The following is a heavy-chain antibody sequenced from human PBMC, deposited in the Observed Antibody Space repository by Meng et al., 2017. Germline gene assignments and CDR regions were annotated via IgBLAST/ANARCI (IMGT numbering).Heavy chain of an antibody. CDR2: IYTSGST. V-gene: IGHV4-4*07. CDR1: CGSISSYY. D-gene: IGHD4-17*01. CDR3: AGDYGDYRDWYFDL. Sequence: VSLQAAGSGVVKPSETLSLTCTVSCGSISSYYWSWIRQPAGKGLEWIGRIYTSGSTNYNPSLKSRVTMSVDTSKNQFSLKLSSVTAADTAVYYCAGDYGDYRDWYFDLWGRGTLVTVSS. J-gene: IGHJ2*01.